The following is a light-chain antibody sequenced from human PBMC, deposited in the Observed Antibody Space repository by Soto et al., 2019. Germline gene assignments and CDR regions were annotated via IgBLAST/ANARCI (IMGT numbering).Light chain of an antibody. CDR3: QQYGSSIT. V-gene: IGKV3-20*01. CDR2: GAS. J-gene: IGKJ5*01. Sequence: DIVLTQSPGTLSLSPGERAALYFRASQSVSSSYLAWYQQKPGQAPRLLIYGASSRATGIPDRFSGSGSGTDFTLTISRLEPEDFAAYYCQQYGSSITFGQGTRLEIK. CDR1: QSVSSSY.